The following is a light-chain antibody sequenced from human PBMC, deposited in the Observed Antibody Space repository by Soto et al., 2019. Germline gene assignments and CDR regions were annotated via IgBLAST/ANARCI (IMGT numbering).Light chain of an antibody. CDR2: VAS. V-gene: IGKV1-6*01. Sequence: AIQMTQSPLSLSASVGDRVTITCRASQDIGKDLCWYQQKPGEAPELLISVASTLESGVPSRFSGSGSGTDFSLTISSLQPEDFATYYCLQDYNYPRTFGQGTKV. J-gene: IGKJ1*01. CDR1: QDIGKD. CDR3: LQDYNYPRT.